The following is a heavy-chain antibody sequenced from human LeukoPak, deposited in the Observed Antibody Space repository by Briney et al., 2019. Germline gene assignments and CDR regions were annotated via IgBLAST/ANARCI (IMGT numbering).Heavy chain of an antibody. Sequence: GGSLRLSCAASGFTFSSYSMNWVRQAPGKGLEWASYISSSSSSIYYADSVKGRFTISRDNAKNSLYLQMNSLRAEDTAVYYCARDIRLGVARSFDYWGQGTLVTVSS. CDR2: ISSSSSSI. D-gene: IGHD6-19*01. J-gene: IGHJ4*02. V-gene: IGHV3-48*01. CDR1: GFTFSSYS. CDR3: ARDIRLGVARSFDY.